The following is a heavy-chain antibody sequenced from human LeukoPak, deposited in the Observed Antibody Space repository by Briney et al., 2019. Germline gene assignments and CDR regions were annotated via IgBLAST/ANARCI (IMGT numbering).Heavy chain of an antibody. J-gene: IGHJ3*02. Sequence: GESLKISCKGSGYSFTSYWIGWERQMPGKGLEWMGIIYPGDSDTRYSPSFQGQVTISADKSISTAYLQWSSLKASDTAMYYCARHTRAYYYGSGHDAFDIWGQGTMVTVSS. D-gene: IGHD3-10*01. CDR3: ARHTRAYYYGSGHDAFDI. CDR1: GYSFTSYW. CDR2: IYPGDSDT. V-gene: IGHV5-51*01.